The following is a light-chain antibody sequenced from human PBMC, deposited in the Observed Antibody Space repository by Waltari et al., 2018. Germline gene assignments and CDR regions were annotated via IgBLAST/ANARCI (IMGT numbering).Light chain of an antibody. J-gene: IGLJ3*02. CDR1: SSNVGTYNL. Sequence: QSALTQPASVSGSPGQSITISCTGISSNVGTYNLVSWYQQHPGRAPKLIIYDDINRPSGVSNRFSGSRSGNTASLTISGLQAEDEADYYCCSYASAVMFGGGTKLTVL. CDR2: DDI. V-gene: IGLV2-23*01. CDR3: CSYASAVM.